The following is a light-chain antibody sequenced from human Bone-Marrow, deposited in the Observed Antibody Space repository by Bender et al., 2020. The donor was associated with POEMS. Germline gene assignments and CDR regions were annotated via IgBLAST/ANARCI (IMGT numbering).Light chain of an antibody. CDR1: SSDLGSYNL. J-gene: IGLJ3*02. V-gene: IGLV2-23*01. Sequence: QSALTQPASVSGSPGQSITISCTGTSSDLGSYNLVSWYQQHPGKAPKVIIYEGTKRPSGISNRFSGSKSGNMASLTISGLQAEDEADYHCSSYAGSSSLLFGGGTKLTVL. CDR2: EGT. CDR3: SSYAGSSSLL.